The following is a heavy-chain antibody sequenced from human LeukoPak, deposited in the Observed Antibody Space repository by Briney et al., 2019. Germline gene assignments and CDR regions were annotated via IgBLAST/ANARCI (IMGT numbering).Heavy chain of an antibody. Sequence: PGGSLRLSCAASGFTFTNYEMTWVRQAPGKGLEWVSYISSSGTTIYYADSVKGRFTISRDNAKNSLYLQMNSLRAEDTAVYYCARDFGYCSGGSCHLDYWGQGTLVTVSS. V-gene: IGHV3-48*03. J-gene: IGHJ4*02. CDR1: GFTFTNYE. CDR3: ARDFGYCSGGSCHLDY. CDR2: ISSSGTTI. D-gene: IGHD2-15*01.